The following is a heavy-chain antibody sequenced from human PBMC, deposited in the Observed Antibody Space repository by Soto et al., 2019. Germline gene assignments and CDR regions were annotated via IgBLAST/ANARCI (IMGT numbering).Heavy chain of an antibody. CDR2: INPNSDVT. D-gene: IGHD3-16*01. CDR1: GYTFNSYY. CDR3: VRVGLNRNYDFDF. J-gene: IGHJ4*02. Sequence: ASVKVSRKASGYTFNSYYIHWVRQAPGQGLEWMGWINPNSDVTGYAQSFQGRVTMTRDMSMTTAYMDLTRLRSDDTAVYYCVRVGLNRNYDFDFWGQGTLVTVSS. V-gene: IGHV1-2*02.